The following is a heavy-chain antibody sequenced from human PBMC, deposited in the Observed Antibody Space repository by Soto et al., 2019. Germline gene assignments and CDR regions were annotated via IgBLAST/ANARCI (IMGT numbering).Heavy chain of an antibody. CDR3: ARGLSGYYGFDY. D-gene: IGHD5-12*01. CDR2: IKGDETNT. Sequence: EVQLVESGGGLVQFGGSLRLSCAASGFTFSSYWMHWVRQVPGKGLVWVSRIKGDETNTGYADSVKGRVTISRDNVKNMLYLQMNSLRAEDTAVYYCARGLSGYYGFDYWGQGTLATVSP. CDR1: GFTFSSYW. V-gene: IGHV3-74*01. J-gene: IGHJ4*02.